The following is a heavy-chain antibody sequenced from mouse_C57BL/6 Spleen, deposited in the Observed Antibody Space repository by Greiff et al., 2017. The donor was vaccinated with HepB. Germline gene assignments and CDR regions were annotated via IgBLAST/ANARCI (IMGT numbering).Heavy chain of an antibody. CDR2: IDPENGDT. V-gene: IGHV14-4*01. CDR1: GFNIKDDY. CDR3: TTGRLRRPYGAMDY. J-gene: IGHJ4*01. Sequence: EVQLQQSGAELVRPGASVKLSCTASGFNIKDDYMHWVKQRPEQGLEWIGWIDPENGDTEYASKFQGKATITADTSSNTAYLQLSSLTSEDTAVYYCTTGRLRRPYGAMDYWGQGTSVTVSS. D-gene: IGHD2-2*01.